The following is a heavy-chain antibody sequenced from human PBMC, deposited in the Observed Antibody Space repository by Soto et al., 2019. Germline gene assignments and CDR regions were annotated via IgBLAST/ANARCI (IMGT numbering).Heavy chain of an antibody. Sequence: SXTCGVWVGSISSGGYYWTWMRQPPGKGLEWVGYIYHGGSTYYSPSLKSRVTISLDRSKNQFSLELRSVTAADTDVYYCARGGAGSGYYLFDYWGQGTLVTVYS. CDR3: ARGGAGSGYYLFDY. CDR1: VGSISSGGYY. J-gene: IGHJ4*02. CDR2: IYHGGST. V-gene: IGHV4-30-2*01. D-gene: IGHD3-22*01.